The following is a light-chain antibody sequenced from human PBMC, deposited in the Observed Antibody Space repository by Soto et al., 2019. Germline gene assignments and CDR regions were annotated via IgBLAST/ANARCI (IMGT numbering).Light chain of an antibody. CDR1: QSVSSY. Sequence: EIVLTQSPATLSLSPGERATLSCRASQSVSSYLAWYQQKPGQAPRLRIYDASNRATGIPARFSGSGSGTDFTLTISSLEPEDFSVYYCQQRSNWPGTFGGGTKVEIK. J-gene: IGKJ4*01. V-gene: IGKV3-11*01. CDR2: DAS. CDR3: QQRSNWPGT.